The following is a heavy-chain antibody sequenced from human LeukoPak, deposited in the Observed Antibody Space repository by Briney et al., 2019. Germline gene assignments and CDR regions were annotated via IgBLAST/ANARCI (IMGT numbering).Heavy chain of an antibody. V-gene: IGHV4-39*01. CDR3: ARHYGP. D-gene: IGHD3-16*01. CDR1: GGSISSSFNY. Sequence: SETLSLTCTVSGGSISSSFNYWAWIRLPPGKGLEWIGSIYESGSAYYNPSLKSRITMSVDTSENQFSLKLTSVTAADTAVYYCARHYGPWGQGTLVTVSS. CDR2: IYESGSA. J-gene: IGHJ5*02.